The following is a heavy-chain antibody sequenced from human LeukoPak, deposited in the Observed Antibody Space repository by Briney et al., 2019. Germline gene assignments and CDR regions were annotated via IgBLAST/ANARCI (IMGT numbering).Heavy chain of an antibody. D-gene: IGHD6-13*01. V-gene: IGHV4-38-2*01. CDR3: ARQASAAHDY. CDR1: DYSISSAYY. CDR2: IYYSGST. J-gene: IGHJ4*02. Sequence: PSETLSLTCAVSDYSISSAYYWGWIRQPPGKGLEWIGSIYYSGSTYYNPSLKSRVTISVDTSKNQFSRKLSSVTAADTAVYYCARQASAAHDYWGQGTLVTVSS.